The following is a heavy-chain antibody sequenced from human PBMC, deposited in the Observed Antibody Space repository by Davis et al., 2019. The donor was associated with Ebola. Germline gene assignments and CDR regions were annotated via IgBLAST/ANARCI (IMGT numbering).Heavy chain of an antibody. D-gene: IGHD2-15*01. J-gene: IGHJ4*02. CDR1: GFTFSSYW. CDR3: ARVGGSCYGY. CDR2: IKQDGSEK. V-gene: IGHV3-7*01. Sequence: GESLKISCAASGFTFSSYWMSWVRQAPGKGLEWVANIKQDGSEKYYVDSVKGRVTISRDNAKNSLSLEMNSLRAEDTAVYYCARVGGSCYGYWGQGALVSVSS.